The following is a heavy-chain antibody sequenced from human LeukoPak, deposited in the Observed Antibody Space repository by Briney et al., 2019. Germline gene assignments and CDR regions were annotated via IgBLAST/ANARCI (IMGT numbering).Heavy chain of an antibody. V-gene: IGHV1-18*01. Sequence: ASVKVSCKASGYTFTSYGISWVRQAPGQGLEWMGWISAYNGNTNYAQKLQGRVTMTTDTSTSTAYMELRSLRSDDTAVHYCARVNRARGYYYYYGMDVWGQGTTVTVSS. CDR3: ARVNRARGYYYYYGMDV. J-gene: IGHJ6*02. CDR1: GYTFTSYG. CDR2: ISAYNGNT. D-gene: IGHD3-10*01.